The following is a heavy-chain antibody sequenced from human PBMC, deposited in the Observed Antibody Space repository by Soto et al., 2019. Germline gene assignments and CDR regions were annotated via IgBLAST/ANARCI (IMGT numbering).Heavy chain of an antibody. CDR2: ISTSSSTI. V-gene: IGHV3-48*01. J-gene: IGHJ3*02. Sequence: EVQLVESGGGLVQPGGSLRLSCAASGFSCSSYTMNWVRQAPGKGLEWISYISTSSSTIYYADSVRGRFTISRDNAKNSLYLQMNSLRAEDTAVYYCASPVVVVAATDAFDIWGQGTMVTVSS. CDR3: ASPVVVVAATDAFDI. CDR1: GFSCSSYT. D-gene: IGHD2-15*01.